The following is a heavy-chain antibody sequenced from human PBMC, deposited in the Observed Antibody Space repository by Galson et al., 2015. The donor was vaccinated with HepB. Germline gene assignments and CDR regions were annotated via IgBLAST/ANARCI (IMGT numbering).Heavy chain of an antibody. CDR1: GGTFSSYA. J-gene: IGHJ6*02. CDR3: ARVPGYSSSWSPHYYYYGMDV. Sequence: SVKVSCKASGGTFSSYAISWVRQAPGQGLEWMGGIIPIFGTANYAQKFQGRVTITADESTSTAYMELSSLRSEDTAVYYCARVPGYSSSWSPHYYYYGMDVWGQGTTVTVSS. D-gene: IGHD6-13*01. V-gene: IGHV1-69*13. CDR2: IIPIFGTA.